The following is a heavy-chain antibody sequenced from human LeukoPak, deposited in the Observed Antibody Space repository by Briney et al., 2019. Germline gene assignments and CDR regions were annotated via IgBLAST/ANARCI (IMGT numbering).Heavy chain of an antibody. CDR1: GYSFSSYW. Sequence: GESLQISCKGSGYSFSSYWIGWVRQMPGKGLEWMGIIYPGDSETRYSPSFQGQVTISADKSISTAYLQWSSLKPSDTAMYYCARQQQQLVTDDYWGQGTLVTVSS. J-gene: IGHJ4*02. CDR2: IYPGDSET. D-gene: IGHD6-13*01. CDR3: ARQQQQLVTDDY. V-gene: IGHV5-51*01.